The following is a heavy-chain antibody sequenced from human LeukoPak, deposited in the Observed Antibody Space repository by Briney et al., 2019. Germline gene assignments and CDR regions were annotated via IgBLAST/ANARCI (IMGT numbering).Heavy chain of an antibody. CDR3: ARKIFLDV. CDR2: INHSGST. CDR1: GGSFSGYY. V-gene: IGHV4-34*01. Sequence: SETLSLTCAVYGGSFSGYYWSWIRQPPGKGLEWIGEINHSGSTNYNPSLKSRVIISVDMSKNQFSLKLSSVTAADTAVYYCARKIFLDVWGKGTTVTVSS. J-gene: IGHJ6*04.